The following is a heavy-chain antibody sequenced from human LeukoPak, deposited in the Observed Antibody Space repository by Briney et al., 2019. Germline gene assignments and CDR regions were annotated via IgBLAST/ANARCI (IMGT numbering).Heavy chain of an antibody. CDR3: AKDGQYYYGSGSLDY. Sequence: GGSLRLSCAASGFTFSSYGMHWVRQAPGKGLEWVAVISYDGSNKYYADSVKGRFTISRDNSKNTLYLQMNSLRAEDTAVYYCAKDGQYYYGSGSLDYWGKGTLVTVS. CDR2: ISYDGSNK. J-gene: IGHJ4*02. D-gene: IGHD3-10*01. V-gene: IGHV3-30*18. CDR1: GFTFSSYG.